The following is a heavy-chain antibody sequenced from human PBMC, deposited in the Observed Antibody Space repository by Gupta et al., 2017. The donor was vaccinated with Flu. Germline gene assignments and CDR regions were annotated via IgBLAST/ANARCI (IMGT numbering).Heavy chain of an antibody. CDR1: GFTFGDYA. Sequence: EVQLVESGGGLVQPGRSLRLSCTASGFTFGDYAMSWVRQAPGKGLEWVGFIRSKAYGGTTEYAASVKGRFTISRDDSKSIAYLQMNSLKTEDTAVYYCTRDGDNYGTTRGGDYWGQGTLVTVSS. CDR3: TRDGDNYGTTRGGDY. D-gene: IGHD4-11*01. J-gene: IGHJ4*02. V-gene: IGHV3-49*04. CDR2: IRSKAYGGTT.